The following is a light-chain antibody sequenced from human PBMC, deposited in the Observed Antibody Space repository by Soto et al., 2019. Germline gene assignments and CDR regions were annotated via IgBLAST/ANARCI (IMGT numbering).Light chain of an antibody. CDR2: SNN. CDR1: SPNIGSHT. Sequence: QSVLTQPPSASGTPGQRVTISCSGSSPNIGSHTVNWYQQLPRTAPKLLIYSNNQRPSGVPDRFSGSKSGTSASLAISGLQSEDEADYYCAAWDDSLNGPYVVFGGGTKLTVL. V-gene: IGLV1-44*01. J-gene: IGLJ2*01. CDR3: AAWDDSLNGPYVV.